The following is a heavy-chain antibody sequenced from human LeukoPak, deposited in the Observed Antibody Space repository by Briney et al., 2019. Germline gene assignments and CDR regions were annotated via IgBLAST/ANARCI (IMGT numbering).Heavy chain of an antibody. J-gene: IGHJ6*03. CDR3: ARHPYSSSGDYGLDYFYMDV. CDR1: GGTFSSYA. Sequence: GASLKVSCKSSGGTFSSYAFNWVRQAPGQGLEWMGRIIPIFGTTTYAQKFQGRVTITTDESTSTAYMEVSSLRSEDTAVYYCARHPYSSSGDYGLDYFYMDVWGKGTTVTVSS. V-gene: IGHV1-69*05. CDR2: IIPIFGTT. D-gene: IGHD6-6*01.